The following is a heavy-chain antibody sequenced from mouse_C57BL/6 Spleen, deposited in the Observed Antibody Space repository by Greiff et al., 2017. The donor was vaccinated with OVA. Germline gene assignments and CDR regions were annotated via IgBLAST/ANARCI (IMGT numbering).Heavy chain of an antibody. CDR1: GYTFTSYW. CDR2: IDPSDSYT. J-gene: IGHJ4*01. V-gene: IGHV1-59*01. Sequence: VQLQQPGAELVRPGTSVKLSCKASGYTFTSYWMHWVKQRPGQGLEWIGVIDPSDSYTNYNPKFKGKATLTVDTSSSTAYMQLSSRTSEDSAVYYCARNPTGYYAMDYWGQGTSVTVSS. CDR3: ARNPTGYYAMDY.